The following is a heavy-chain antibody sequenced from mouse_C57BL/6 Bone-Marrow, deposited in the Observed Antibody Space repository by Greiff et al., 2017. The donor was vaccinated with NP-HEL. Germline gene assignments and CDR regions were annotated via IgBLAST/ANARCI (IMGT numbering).Heavy chain of an antibody. V-gene: IGHV1-19*01. J-gene: IGHJ2*01. CDR3: AREDGYPYYFDY. D-gene: IGHD2-3*01. CDR2: INPYNGGT. CDR1: GYTFTDYY. Sequence: VHVKQSGPVLVKPGASVKMSCKASGYTFTDYYMNWVKQSHGKSLEWIGVINPYNGGTSYNQKFKGKATLTVDKSSSTAYMELNSLTSEDSAVYYCAREDGYPYYFDYWGQGTTLTVSS.